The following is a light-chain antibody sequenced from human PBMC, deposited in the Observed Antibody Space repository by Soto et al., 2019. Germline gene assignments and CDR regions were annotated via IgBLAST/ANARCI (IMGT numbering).Light chain of an antibody. CDR1: QGISNY. CDR2: AAS. J-gene: IGKJ5*01. Sequence: DIQMTQSPSSLSASVGDSVPIPCRASQGISNYLAWYQQKPGKVPKLLIYAASTLQSGVPSRFSGSGSGTDFTLTISRLEPEDSAVYYCQQYSRAPITFGQGTRLEIK. V-gene: IGKV1-27*01. CDR3: QQYSRAPIT.